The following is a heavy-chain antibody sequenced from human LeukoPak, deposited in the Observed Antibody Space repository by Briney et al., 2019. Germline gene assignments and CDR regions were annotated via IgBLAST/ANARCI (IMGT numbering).Heavy chain of an antibody. D-gene: IGHD2-15*01. V-gene: IGHV3-21*04. Sequence: PGGSLRLSCAASGFTFSSYSMNWIRQAPGKGLEWVSSISSSSSYIYYADSVKGRFTISRDNAKNSLYLQMNSLRAEDTALYYCAKGKLRYCSGGSCYRMDVWGQGTTVTVSS. CDR1: GFTFSSYS. CDR2: ISSSSSYI. J-gene: IGHJ6*02. CDR3: AKGKLRYCSGGSCYRMDV.